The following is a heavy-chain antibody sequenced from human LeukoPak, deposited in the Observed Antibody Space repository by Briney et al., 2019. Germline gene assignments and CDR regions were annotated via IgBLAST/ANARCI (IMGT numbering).Heavy chain of an antibody. V-gene: IGHV4-4*07. CDR3: ATGRYYFDY. Sequence: SETLSLTCSVSGGSISSYYWSWIRQPAGKGLEWIGRIYTSGSTNYNPSLKNRVTISLDTSKNRFSLKLNSVTAADTAVYYCATGRYYFDYWGQGTLVTVSS. J-gene: IGHJ4*02. CDR1: GGSISSYY. D-gene: IGHD3-3*01. CDR2: IYTSGST.